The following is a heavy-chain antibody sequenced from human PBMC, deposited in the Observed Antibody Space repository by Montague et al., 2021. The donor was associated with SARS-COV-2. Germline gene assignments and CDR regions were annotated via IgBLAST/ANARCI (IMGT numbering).Heavy chain of an antibody. CDR2: IDWDDDK. J-gene: IGHJ6*02. CDR3: ARINSDPLDYYYYGMDV. Sequence: PVLVTPTQTLTLTCTFSGFSLSTSGMCVSWIRQPPGKALEWLALIDWDDDKYYSTSLKTRLTISKDTSKNQVVLTMTNMDSVDTATYYCARINSDPLDYYYYGMDVWGQGTTVTVSS. V-gene: IGHV2-70*01. D-gene: IGHD1-1*01. CDR1: GFSLSTSGMC.